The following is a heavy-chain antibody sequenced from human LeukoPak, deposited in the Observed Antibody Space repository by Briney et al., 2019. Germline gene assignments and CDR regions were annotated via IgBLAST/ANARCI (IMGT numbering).Heavy chain of an antibody. D-gene: IGHD3-16*01. J-gene: IGHJ4*02. Sequence: PGGSLRLSCAASGFTVSGNYMSWVRQAPGKGLEWVSVIYSGGSAFNADSVKGRFTISRDNSKNTMYLQMNTLRDEDTAVYYCARAVGPFDYWGQGTLVTVSS. V-gene: IGHV3-53*01. CDR3: ARAVGPFDY. CDR1: GFTVSGNY. CDR2: IYSGGSA.